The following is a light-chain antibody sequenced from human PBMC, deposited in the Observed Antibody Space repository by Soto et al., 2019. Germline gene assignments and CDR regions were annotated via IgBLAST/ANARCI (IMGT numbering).Light chain of an antibody. CDR1: QSIKDN. CDR2: GAS. CDR3: QQYNNWPPVT. J-gene: IGKJ3*01. Sequence: EIVMTQSPATLSVSPGERATLSCMASQSIKDNLSWYQQKPGQAPRLLIDGASTRATGIPARFSGSGSGTEFTLTISSLQSEDFAVYFCQQYNNWPPVTFGPGTKVDI. V-gene: IGKV3-15*01.